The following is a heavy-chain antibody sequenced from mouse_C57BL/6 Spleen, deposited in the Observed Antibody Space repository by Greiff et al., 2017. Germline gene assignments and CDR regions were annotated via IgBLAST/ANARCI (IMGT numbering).Heavy chain of an antibody. CDR1: GYTFTDYE. J-gene: IGHJ1*03. D-gene: IGHD1-1*01. V-gene: IGHV1-15*01. Sequence: VQLQQSGAELVRPGASVTLSCKASGYTFTDYEMHWVKQTPVHGLEWIGAIDPETGGTAYNQKFKGKAILTADKSSSTAYMELRSLTSEDSAVYYCTSTTVVATGDWYFGVWGTGTTVTVSS. CDR3: TSTTVVATGDWYFGV. CDR2: IDPETGGT.